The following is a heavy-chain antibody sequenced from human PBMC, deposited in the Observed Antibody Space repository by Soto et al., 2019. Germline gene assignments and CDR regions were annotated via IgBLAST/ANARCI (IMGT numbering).Heavy chain of an antibody. D-gene: IGHD6-13*01. CDR3: ARDSALSSSWPKDYYCGMDV. CDR1: GYTFTGDY. J-gene: IGHJ6*02. V-gene: IGHV1-2*04. CDR2: INPNSGGT. Sequence: ASVKVACKGSGYTFTGDYVHWVRQAQGQGLEWMGWINPNSGGTNYAQKFQGWVTMTRDTSISTAYMELSRLRSDDTAVYYCARDSALSSSWPKDYYCGMDVWGQGTTVTVSS.